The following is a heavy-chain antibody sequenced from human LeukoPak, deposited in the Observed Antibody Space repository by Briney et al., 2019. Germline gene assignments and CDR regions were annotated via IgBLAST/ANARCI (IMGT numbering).Heavy chain of an antibody. J-gene: IGHJ4*02. V-gene: IGHV4-59*13. CDR3: ARGGGYASPIGY. D-gene: IGHD5-12*01. CDR1: GGSISTDN. CDR2: IYPSGST. Sequence: SETLSLTCTLSGGSISTDNWSWIRQRQSPGLELKWYIYPSGSTKYNPSLKSRVTISVDTSKNQFSLKLSSVTAADTAVYYCARGGGYASPIGYWGQGALVTVSS.